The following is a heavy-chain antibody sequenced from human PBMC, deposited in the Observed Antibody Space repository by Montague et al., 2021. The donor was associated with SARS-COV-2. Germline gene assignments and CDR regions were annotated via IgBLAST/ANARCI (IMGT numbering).Heavy chain of an antibody. D-gene: IGHD3-10*01. CDR3: AREGSGRGYYYYGMDV. V-gene: IGHV4-59*01. J-gene: IGHJ6*02. Sequence: SETLSLTCTVSGGSISSYYWSWIRQPPGKGLEWTGYIYYSGSTNYNPSLKSRVTISVDTSKNQFSLKLSSVTAADTAVYYCAREGSGRGYYYYGMDVWGQGTTVTVSS. CDR1: GGSISSYY. CDR2: IYYSGST.